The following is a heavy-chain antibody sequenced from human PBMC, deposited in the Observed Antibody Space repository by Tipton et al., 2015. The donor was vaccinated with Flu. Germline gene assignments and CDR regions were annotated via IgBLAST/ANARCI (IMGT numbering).Heavy chain of an antibody. CDR1: GASITNYY. CDR2: VYSSGSA. Sequence: LRLSCSVSGASITNYYWSWIRQTAGKGLEWIGRVYSSGSATYSPSFRGRVSVSGDAAKNEVSLRLSFVTAADTAIYYCARGGRGVFDPWGQGILVTVSS. D-gene: IGHD1-26*01. CDR3: ARGGRGVFDP. J-gene: IGHJ5*02. V-gene: IGHV4-4*07.